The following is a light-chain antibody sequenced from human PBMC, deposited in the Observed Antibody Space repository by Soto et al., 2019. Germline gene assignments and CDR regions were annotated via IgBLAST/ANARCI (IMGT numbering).Light chain of an antibody. J-gene: IGKJ2*01. CDR1: QSIGSW. CDR2: KAS. Sequence: DIQMTQSPSTLSAAIGDRVTITCRASQSIGSWLAWYQQKPGKAPKLLFYKASISDGGLPSRFSGSGSGTEFTLTISSLQPDDSATYYCQQYNTYPMYTFGQGTKLEIK. V-gene: IGKV1-5*03. CDR3: QQYNTYPMYT.